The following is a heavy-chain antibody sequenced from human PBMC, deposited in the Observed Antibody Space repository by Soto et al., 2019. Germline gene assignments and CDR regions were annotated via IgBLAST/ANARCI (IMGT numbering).Heavy chain of an antibody. J-gene: IGHJ4*02. Sequence: SVKVACKASGYTFTSYAMHWVRQAPGQGLEWMGGIIPIFGTANYAQKFQGRVTITADESTSTAYMELSSLRSEDTAVYYCARGSEWEPLSLRYWGQGTLVTVSS. CDR2: IIPIFGTA. D-gene: IGHD1-26*01. V-gene: IGHV1-69*13. CDR3: ARGSEWEPLSLRY. CDR1: GYTFTSYA.